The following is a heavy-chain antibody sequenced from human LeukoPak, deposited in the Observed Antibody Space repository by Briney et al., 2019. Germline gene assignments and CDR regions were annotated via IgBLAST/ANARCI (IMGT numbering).Heavy chain of an antibody. Sequence: GGSLRPSCAASGFTFSNYWMSWVRQAPGKGLEWVANIKQDGSENYYVDSVKGRFTISRDNAKNSLYLQMNSLRAEDTAVYYCARGSGWYFPWGQGTLVTVSS. J-gene: IGHJ5*02. V-gene: IGHV3-7*01. CDR3: ARGSGWYFP. D-gene: IGHD6-19*01. CDR1: GFTFSNYW. CDR2: IKQDGSEN.